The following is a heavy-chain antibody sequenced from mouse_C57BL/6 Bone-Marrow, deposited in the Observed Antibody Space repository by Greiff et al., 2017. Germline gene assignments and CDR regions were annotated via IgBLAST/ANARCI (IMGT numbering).Heavy chain of an antibody. CDR3: ARETGTTYYYAMDY. J-gene: IGHJ4*01. V-gene: IGHV1-50*01. D-gene: IGHD4-1*01. Sequence: QVQLQQPGAELVKPGASVKLSCKASGYTFTSYWMQWVKQRPGQGLEWIGEIDPSDSYTNYNQKFKGKATLTVDTSSSTAYMPLSSLTSEDSAVYYCARETGTTYYYAMDYWGQGTSVTVSS. CDR1: GYTFTSYW. CDR2: IDPSDSYT.